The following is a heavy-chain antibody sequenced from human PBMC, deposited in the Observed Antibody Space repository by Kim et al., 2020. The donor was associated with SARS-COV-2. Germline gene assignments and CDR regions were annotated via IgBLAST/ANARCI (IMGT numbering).Heavy chain of an antibody. CDR3: ARESMPDLTHYYYYGMDV. J-gene: IGHJ6*02. Sequence: GGSLRLSCAASGFTFSSYAMHWVRQAPGKGLEWVAVISYDGSNKYYADSVKGRFTISRDNSKNTLYLQMNSLRAEDTAVYYCARESMPDLTHYYYYGMDVWGQGTTVTVSS. CDR1: GFTFSSYA. V-gene: IGHV3-30-3*01. D-gene: IGHD2-2*01. CDR2: ISYDGSNK.